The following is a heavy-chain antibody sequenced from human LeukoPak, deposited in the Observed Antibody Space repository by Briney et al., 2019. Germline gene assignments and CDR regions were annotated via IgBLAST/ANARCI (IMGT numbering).Heavy chain of an antibody. CDR2: INAGNGNT. CDR3: ARSRGAYYYGSGSPSYYYYYMDV. CDR1: GYTFTSYA. D-gene: IGHD3-10*01. J-gene: IGHJ6*03. V-gene: IGHV1-3*01. Sequence: GASVKVSCKASGYTFTSYAMHWVRQAPGQRLEWMGWINAGNGNTKYSQKFQGRVTITRDTSASTAYMELSSLRSEDTAVYYCARSRGAYYYGSGSPSYYYYYMDVWGKGTTVTVSS.